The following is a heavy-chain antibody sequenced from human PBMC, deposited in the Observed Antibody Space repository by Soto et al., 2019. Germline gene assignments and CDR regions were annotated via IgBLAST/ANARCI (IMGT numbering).Heavy chain of an antibody. CDR3: AAATYYYDSSGLSFDP. CDR2: IVVGSGNT. CDR1: GFTFTSSA. D-gene: IGHD3-22*01. V-gene: IGHV1-58*01. J-gene: IGHJ5*02. Sequence: SVKVSFNTSGFTFTSSAVQLVRQARGQRLEWIGWIVVGSGNTNYAQKFQERVTITRDMSTSTAYMEMSSLRSEDTAVYYCAAATYYYDSSGLSFDPCGQGNLGTVSS.